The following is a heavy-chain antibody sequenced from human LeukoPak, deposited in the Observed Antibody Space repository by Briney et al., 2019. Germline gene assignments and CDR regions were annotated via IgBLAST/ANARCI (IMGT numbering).Heavy chain of an antibody. D-gene: IGHD2-2*01. J-gene: IGHJ4*02. CDR2: INPNSGGT. CDR1: GYTFTGYY. Sequence: ASVKVSCKASGYTFTGYYMHWVRQAPGQGLKWMGWINPNSGGTNYAQEFQGRVTMTRDTSISTAYMELSRLRSDDTAVYYCARALGPAAPPDYWGQGTLVTVSS. V-gene: IGHV1-2*02. CDR3: ARALGPAAPPDY.